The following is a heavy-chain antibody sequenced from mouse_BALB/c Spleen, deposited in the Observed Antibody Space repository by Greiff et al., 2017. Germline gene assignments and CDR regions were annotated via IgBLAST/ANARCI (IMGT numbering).Heavy chain of an antibody. CDR2: ISSGGSYT. V-gene: IGHV5-6*02. CDR1: GFTFSSYG. Sequence: EVKVVESGGDLVKPGGSLKLSCAASGFTFSSYGMSWVRQTPDKRLEWVATISSGGSYTYYPDSVKGRFTISRDNAKNTLYLQMSSLKSEDTAMYYCARRHGYDYFDYWGQGTTLTVSS. CDR3: ARRHGYDYFDY. D-gene: IGHD1-2*01. J-gene: IGHJ2*01.